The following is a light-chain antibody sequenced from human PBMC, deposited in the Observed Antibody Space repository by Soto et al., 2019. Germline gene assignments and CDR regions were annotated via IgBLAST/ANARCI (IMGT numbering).Light chain of an antibody. CDR3: QQYNDWPRLT. CDR1: QSVVSN. V-gene: IGKV3-15*01. J-gene: IGKJ3*01. Sequence: EIVMRQSPATLSVSLGERVTLSCRASQSVVSNLAWYQQKFGQSPRLLIYGVSTRATGVPARFSGSGSGTEFTLTISSVQSEDFAVYYCQQYNDWPRLTFGPGTKVDIK. CDR2: GVS.